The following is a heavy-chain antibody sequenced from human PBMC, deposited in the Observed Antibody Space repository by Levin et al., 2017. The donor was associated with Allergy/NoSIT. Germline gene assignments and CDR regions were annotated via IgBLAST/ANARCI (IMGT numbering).Heavy chain of an antibody. J-gene: IGHJ4*02. CDR1: GFTFSSYA. CDR3: AKWGGYSGYDFYYFDY. V-gene: IGHV3-23*01. CDR2: ISGSGGST. Sequence: GESLKISCAASGFTFSSYAMSWVRQAPGKGLEWVSAISGSGGSTYYADSVKGRFTISRDNSKNTLYLQMNSLRAEDTAVYYCAKWGGYSGYDFYYFDYWGQGTLVTVSS. D-gene: IGHD5-12*01.